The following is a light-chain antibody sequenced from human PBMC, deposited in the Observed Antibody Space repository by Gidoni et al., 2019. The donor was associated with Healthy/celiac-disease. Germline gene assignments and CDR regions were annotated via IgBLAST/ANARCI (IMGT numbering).Light chain of an antibody. Sequence: QSALTQPASVSGSPGQSITLSCTGTSSDVGGYNYVSCYQQHPGKAPQLMIYEVSNRPSGVSNRFSGSKSGNTASLTISGLQAEDEADYYCSSYTSSSTLYVVFGGGTKLTVL. CDR2: EVS. V-gene: IGLV2-14*01. CDR3: SSYTSSSTLYVV. CDR1: SSDVGGYNY. J-gene: IGLJ2*01.